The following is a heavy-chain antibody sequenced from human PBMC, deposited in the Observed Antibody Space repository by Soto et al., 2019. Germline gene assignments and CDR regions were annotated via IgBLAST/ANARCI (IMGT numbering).Heavy chain of an antibody. V-gene: IGHV1-46*01. Sequence: ASVKVSCKASGYTLTSYYLHWVRQAPGQGPEWMGIINPSGGITNDAQKFQDRVTMTSDTSTSTVYMELSSLRSEDTAVYYCARGISTTTYYYYYGVDVWGQGTTVTVSS. CDR3: ARGISTTTYYYYYGVDV. CDR2: INPSGGIT. CDR1: GYTLTSYY. J-gene: IGHJ6*02. D-gene: IGHD2-2*01.